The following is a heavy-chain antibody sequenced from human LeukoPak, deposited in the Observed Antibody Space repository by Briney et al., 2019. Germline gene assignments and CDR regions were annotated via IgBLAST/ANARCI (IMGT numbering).Heavy chain of an antibody. CDR1: GGSFSGYY. Sequence: SETLSLTCAVYGGSFSGYYWSWIRQPPGKGLEWIGEINHSGSTNYNPSLKSRVTISVDTSKNQLSLKLSSVTAADTAVYYCARGGEQWLEFDPWGQGTLVTVSS. CDR2: INHSGST. D-gene: IGHD6-19*01. V-gene: IGHV4-34*01. J-gene: IGHJ5*02. CDR3: ARGGEQWLEFDP.